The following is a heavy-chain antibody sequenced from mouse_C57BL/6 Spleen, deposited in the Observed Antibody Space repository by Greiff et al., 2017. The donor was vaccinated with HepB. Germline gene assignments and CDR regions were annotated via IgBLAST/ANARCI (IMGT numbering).Heavy chain of an antibody. CDR3: ATAQATTWFAY. J-gene: IGHJ3*01. Sequence: QVQLQQSGPELVKPGASVKISCKASGYAFSSSWMNWVKQRPGKGLEWIGRIYPGDGDTNCNGKFKGKATLTADKSSSTAYMQLSSLTSEDSAVYFCATAQATTWFAYWGQGTLVTVSA. V-gene: IGHV1-82*01. D-gene: IGHD3-2*02. CDR1: GYAFSSSW. CDR2: IYPGDGDT.